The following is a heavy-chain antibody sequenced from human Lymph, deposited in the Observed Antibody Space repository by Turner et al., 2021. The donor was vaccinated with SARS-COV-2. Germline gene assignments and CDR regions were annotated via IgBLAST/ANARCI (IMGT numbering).Heavy chain of an antibody. CDR2: FYKIGSI. D-gene: IGHD1-1*01. J-gene: IGHJ6*02. Sequence: QVQLQESVPGLVRPSETLSLTCTVSGGSISSTSWSWIRQSPGRGLEWIGYFYKIGSIDYNPTLSSRVTISVDTSKNQLSLNLISVTAADTAVYYCARHQGSTSGYDHGMNVWGQGTAVIVSS. CDR3: ARHQGSTSGYDHGMNV. V-gene: IGHV4-59*08. CDR1: GGSISSTS.